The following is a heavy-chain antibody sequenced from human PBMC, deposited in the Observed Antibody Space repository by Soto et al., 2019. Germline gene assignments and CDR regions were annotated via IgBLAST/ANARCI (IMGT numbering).Heavy chain of an antibody. CDR2: IYSAGSA. D-gene: IGHD3-9*01. Sequence: GGSLRLSCAASGFTVSSYYMSWVRQAPGKGLEWVSVIYSAGSADFADSVKGRFTISRDNSKNTLYLQMNSLRAEDTAVYYCAREADILNWFDPWGQGTLVTVSS. CDR1: GFTVSSYY. J-gene: IGHJ5*02. V-gene: IGHV3-66*01. CDR3: AREADILNWFDP.